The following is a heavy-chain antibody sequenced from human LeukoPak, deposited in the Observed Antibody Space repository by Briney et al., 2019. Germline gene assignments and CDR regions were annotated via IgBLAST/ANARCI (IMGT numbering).Heavy chain of an antibody. J-gene: IGHJ4*02. Sequence: SVKVSCKASGGTFSSYAISWVRQAPGQGLEWMGGIIPIFGTANYAQKFQGRVTITADESTSTAYMELSSLRSEDTAVYYCARAPGGYDPQFDYWGQGTLVAVSS. V-gene: IGHV1-69*13. CDR1: GGTFSSYA. CDR2: IIPIFGTA. D-gene: IGHD5-12*01. CDR3: ARAPGGYDPQFDY.